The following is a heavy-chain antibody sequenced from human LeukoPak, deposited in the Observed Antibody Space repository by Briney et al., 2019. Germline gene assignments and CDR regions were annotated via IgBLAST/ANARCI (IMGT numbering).Heavy chain of an antibody. V-gene: IGHV3-30*18. CDR3: AKDRRRTYYYDSSGYSFSD. CDR1: GFTFSSYG. D-gene: IGHD3-22*01. Sequence: GRSLRLSCAASGFTFSSYGMHWVRQAPGKGLEWVAVISYDGSNKYYADSVKGRFTISRDNSKNTLYLQMNSLRAEDTAVYYCAKDRRRTYYYDSSGYSFSDWGQGTLVTASS. J-gene: IGHJ4*02. CDR2: ISYDGSNK.